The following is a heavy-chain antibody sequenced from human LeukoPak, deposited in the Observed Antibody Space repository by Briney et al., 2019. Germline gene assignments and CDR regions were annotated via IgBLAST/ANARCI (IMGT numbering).Heavy chain of an antibody. CDR2: INPNSGGT. Sequence: GASVKVSCKASGYTFTGYYMHWVRQAPGQGLEWMGRINPNSGGTNYAQKFQGRVTMTRDTSISTAYMELSRLRSDDTAVYYCARDRSKINWFDPWGQGTLVTVSS. CDR3: ARDRSKINWFDP. V-gene: IGHV1-2*06. J-gene: IGHJ5*02. CDR1: GYTFTGYY. D-gene: IGHD3-10*01.